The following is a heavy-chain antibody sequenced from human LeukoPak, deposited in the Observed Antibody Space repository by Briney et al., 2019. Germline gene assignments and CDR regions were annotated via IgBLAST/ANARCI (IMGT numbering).Heavy chain of an antibody. J-gene: IGHJ4*02. CDR2: ISGSGGST. V-gene: IGHV3-23*01. CDR1: GFTFSIYA. CDR3: TTTGIAAAGTFDY. Sequence: PGGSLRLSCAASGFTFSIYAMSWVRQAPGEGLEWVSAISGSGGSTYYADSVKVRFTISRDNSKNTLYLQMNSLRAEDTAVYYCTTTGIAAAGTFDYWGQGTLVSVSS. D-gene: IGHD6-13*01.